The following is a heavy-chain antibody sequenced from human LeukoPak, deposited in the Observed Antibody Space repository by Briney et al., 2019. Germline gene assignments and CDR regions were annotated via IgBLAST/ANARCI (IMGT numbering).Heavy chain of an antibody. CDR2: IYYSGST. Sequence: SETLSLTCTVSGGSISSSSYYWGWIRQPPGKGLEWIGSIYYSGSTYYNPSLKSRVTISVDRSKNQFSLKLSSVTAADTAVYYCARDYYDSSGYYVGDYWGQGTLVTVSS. J-gene: IGHJ4*02. D-gene: IGHD3-22*01. CDR1: GGSISSSSYY. CDR3: ARDYYDSSGYYVGDY. V-gene: IGHV4-39*07.